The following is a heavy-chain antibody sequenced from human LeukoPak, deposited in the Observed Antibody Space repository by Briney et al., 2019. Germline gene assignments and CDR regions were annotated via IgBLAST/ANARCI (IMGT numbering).Heavy chain of an antibody. CDR1: GYTFTGYY. Sequence: ASVKVSCKASGYTFTGYYMHWVRQAPGQGLEWMGWINPNSGGTNYAQKFQGRVTVTRDTSTSTAYMDLNRLRSDDTAVYYCARAGVWDYSDSSGYHNAAFDIWGQGTMVTVSS. CDR2: INPNSGGT. D-gene: IGHD3-22*01. V-gene: IGHV1-2*02. J-gene: IGHJ3*02. CDR3: ARAGVWDYSDSSGYHNAAFDI.